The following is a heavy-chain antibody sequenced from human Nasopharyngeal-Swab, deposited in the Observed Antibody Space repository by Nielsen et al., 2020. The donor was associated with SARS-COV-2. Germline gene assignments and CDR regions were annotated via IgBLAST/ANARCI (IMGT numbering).Heavy chain of an antibody. Sequence: SLKISCAASGFTFDDYAMYWVRQAPGKGLEWVSGIRWNSVSIGYADSVKGRFTISRDNAKNSLYLQMNSLRSEDTALYYCAKGIAAAGSRCLDYWGQGTLVTVSS. CDR1: GFTFDDYA. V-gene: IGHV3-9*01. CDR2: IRWNSVSI. D-gene: IGHD6-13*01. J-gene: IGHJ4*02. CDR3: AKGIAAAGSRCLDY.